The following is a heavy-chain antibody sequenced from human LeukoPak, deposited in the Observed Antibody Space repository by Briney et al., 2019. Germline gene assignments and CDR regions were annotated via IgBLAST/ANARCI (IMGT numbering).Heavy chain of an antibody. J-gene: IGHJ6*02. CDR2: ISDSGGST. CDR3: VRGYSFGPYGMDV. V-gene: IGHV3-64D*09. CDR1: GFPFSSYA. Sequence: GGSLRLSCSASGFPFSSYAMHWFRQAPGKGLEYVSAISDSGGSTYYADSVKGRFTISRDNSKNTLHLQMSSLRAEDTAVYFCVRGYSFGPYGMDVWGQGTTVTVSS. D-gene: IGHD2-15*01.